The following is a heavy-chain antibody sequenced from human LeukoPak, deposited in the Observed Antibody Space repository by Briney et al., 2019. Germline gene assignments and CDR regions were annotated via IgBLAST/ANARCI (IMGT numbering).Heavy chain of an antibody. D-gene: IGHD3-10*01. CDR2: INPNSGGT. CDR3: ATSYGSGSDVAFDI. CDR1: VYTFTDYY. Sequence: GASVTVSFTASVYTFTDYYMHWVRQAPGQGLEWMGWINPNSGGTNSAQKFQGRVTITRDKSISTAYIEVSRLRSDETAVYYCATSYGSGSDVAFDIWGQGTMVTV. J-gene: IGHJ3*02. V-gene: IGHV1-2*02.